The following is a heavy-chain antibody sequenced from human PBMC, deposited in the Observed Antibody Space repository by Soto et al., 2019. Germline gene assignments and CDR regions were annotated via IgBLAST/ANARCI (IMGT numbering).Heavy chain of an antibody. D-gene: IGHD6-13*01. CDR2: VYNSGST. CDR1: GGSSSSND. V-gene: IGHV4-59*01. J-gene: IGHJ4*02. CDR3: ARYRREAVAGYTLDN. Sequence: SETLSPTFTSSGGSSSSNDGPLILQPPGKGLEWIGYVYNSGSTNYNPSLKSRVTISEDTSKSQFSLKVNSMTAADTAVYYCARYRREAVAGYTLDNWGQGILVTVS.